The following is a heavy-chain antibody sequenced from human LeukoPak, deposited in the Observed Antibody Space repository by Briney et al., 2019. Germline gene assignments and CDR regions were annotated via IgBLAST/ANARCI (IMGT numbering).Heavy chain of an antibody. CDR1: GFTFSTYT. Sequence: GGSLRLSCAASGFTFSTYTMSWVRQAPGKGLEWVSATSGSGGSTYYADSVKGRFTISRDNSKNTLYLQLNSLRAEDTAVYYCAKKSGGDCHDYWGQGTLVTVSS. J-gene: IGHJ4*02. D-gene: IGHD2-21*02. CDR3: AKKSGGDCHDY. CDR2: TSGSGGST. V-gene: IGHV3-23*01.